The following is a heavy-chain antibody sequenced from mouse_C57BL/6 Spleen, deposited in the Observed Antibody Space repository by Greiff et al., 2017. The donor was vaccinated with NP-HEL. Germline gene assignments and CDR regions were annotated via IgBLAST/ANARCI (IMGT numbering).Heavy chain of an antibody. Sequence: QVQLQQPGAELVRPGSSVKLSCKASGYTFTSYWMHWVKQRPIQGLEWIGNIDPSDSETHYNQKFKDKATLTVDKSSSTAYMQLSSLTSEDSAVYYCASFPYDGYYVDWYFDVWGKGTTVTVSS. J-gene: IGHJ1*03. V-gene: IGHV1-52*01. CDR2: IDPSDSET. D-gene: IGHD2-3*01. CDR1: GYTFTSYW. CDR3: ASFPYDGYYVDWYFDV.